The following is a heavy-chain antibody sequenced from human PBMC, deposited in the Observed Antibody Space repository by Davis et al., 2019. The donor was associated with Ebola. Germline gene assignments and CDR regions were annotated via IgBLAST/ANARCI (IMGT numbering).Heavy chain of an antibody. CDR2: ISADNGKI. Sequence: ASVKVSCKASGYTFNSHGISWVRQAPGQGLEWMGWISADNGKIKYAQKVQGRATMTTDTSTSTAYMELRSLRSDDTAVYYCARDLRRQLVRLPLDYWGQGTLVTVSS. CDR3: ARDLRRQLVRLPLDY. D-gene: IGHD6-6*01. CDR1: GYTFNSHG. J-gene: IGHJ4*02. V-gene: IGHV1-18*01.